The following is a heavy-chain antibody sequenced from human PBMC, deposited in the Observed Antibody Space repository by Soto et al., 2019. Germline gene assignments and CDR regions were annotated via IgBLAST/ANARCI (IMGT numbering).Heavy chain of an antibody. CDR3: ARGGLEHDAFDI. CDR1: GGSFSGYY. V-gene: IGHV4-34*01. D-gene: IGHD1-1*01. J-gene: IGHJ3*02. CDR2: INHSGST. Sequence: SETLSLTCAVYGGSFSGYYWSWIRQPPGKGLEWIGEINHSGSTNYNPSLKSRVTISVDTSKNQFSLKLSSVTAADTAVYYCARGGLEHDAFDIWGQGTMVTVSS.